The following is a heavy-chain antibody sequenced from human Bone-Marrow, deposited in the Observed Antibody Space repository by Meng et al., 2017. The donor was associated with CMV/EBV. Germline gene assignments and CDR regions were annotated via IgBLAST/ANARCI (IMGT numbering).Heavy chain of an antibody. Sequence: GESLKISCAASGFTFSDYYMSWIRQPPGKGLEWTSYISGDSSTIYYADSVKGRFVISRDNAKNSLSLQMNSLRAEDTAIYYCATRRAGELDYWGQGTLVTVSS. CDR3: ATRRAGELDY. CDR1: GFTFSDYY. D-gene: IGHD7-27*01. CDR2: ISGDSSTI. J-gene: IGHJ4*02. V-gene: IGHV3-11*01.